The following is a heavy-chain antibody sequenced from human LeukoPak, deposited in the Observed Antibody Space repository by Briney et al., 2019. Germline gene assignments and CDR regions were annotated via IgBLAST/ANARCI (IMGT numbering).Heavy chain of an antibody. CDR2: ISGYNGNT. CDR1: GYTFTSYY. V-gene: IGHV1-18*04. D-gene: IGHD4-11*01. Sequence: ASVTVSCTASGYTFTSYYMHWVRQAPGQGLEWMGWISGYNGNTNYAQKLQGRVTMTTDTSTSTAYMELRSLRSDDTAVYYCARLDYNRDYFYYYGMDVWGQGTTVTVSS. J-gene: IGHJ6*02. CDR3: ARLDYNRDYFYYYGMDV.